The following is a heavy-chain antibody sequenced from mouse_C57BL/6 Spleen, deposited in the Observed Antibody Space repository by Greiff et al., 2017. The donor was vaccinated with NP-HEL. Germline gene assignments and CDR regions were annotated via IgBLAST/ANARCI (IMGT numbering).Heavy chain of an antibody. CDR3: AREEMMVTNWDFDG. J-gene: IGHJ1*03. V-gene: IGHV3-6*01. D-gene: IGHD2-3*01. CDR1: GYSITSGYY. CDR2: ISYDGSN. Sequence: EVKLQESGPGLVKPSQSLSLTCSVTGYSITSGYYWNWIRQFPGNKLEWMGYISYDGSNNYNPSLKNRISITRDTSKNQFFLKLNSVTTEDTATYYWAREEMMVTNWDFDGWGTGTTVTVSS.